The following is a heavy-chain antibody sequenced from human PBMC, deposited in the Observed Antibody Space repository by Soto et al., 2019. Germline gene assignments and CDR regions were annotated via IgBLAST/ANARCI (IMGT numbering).Heavy chain of an antibody. J-gene: IGHJ4*02. CDR3: ASVAGRLDFDY. CDR1: GYTFTSYG. V-gene: IGHV1-18*01. D-gene: IGHD6-19*01. CDR2: ISAYNGNT. Sequence: GASVKLSCKASGYTFTSYGISWVRQAPGQGLEWMGWISAYNGNTNYAQKLQGRVTMTTDTSTSTAYMELRGLRSDDTAVYYCASVAGRLDFDYWGQGTLVTVSS.